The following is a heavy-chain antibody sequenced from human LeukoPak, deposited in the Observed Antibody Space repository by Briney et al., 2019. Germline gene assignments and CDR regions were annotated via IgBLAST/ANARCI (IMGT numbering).Heavy chain of an antibody. CDR3: ARDPVGSTMTPELDY. J-gene: IGHJ4*02. V-gene: IGHV1-2*02. CDR2: INPNSGGT. Sequence: ASVKVSCKASGYTFTGYYMHWVRQAPGQGLEWMGWINPNSGGTNYAQKFQGRVTMTRDTSISTAYMELSRLRSDDTAVYYCARDPVGSTMTPELDYWGQGTLVTVSS. CDR1: GYTFTGYY. D-gene: IGHD5/OR15-5a*01.